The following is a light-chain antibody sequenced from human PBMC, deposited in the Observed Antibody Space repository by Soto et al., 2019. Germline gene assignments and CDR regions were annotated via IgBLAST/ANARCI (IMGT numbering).Light chain of an antibody. V-gene: IGLV3-21*02. CDR3: QVLDGGTDQNYV. CDR2: DDS. J-gene: IGLJ1*01. Sequence: SYVLTQPPSVSVAPGHTASITCGGHNTGVKSVHWYQQRPGQAPVVVVYDDSDRPSGIPERFSGSNSGNTATLTITSVEAGDEADYFCQVLDGGTDQNYVFGPGTKLTVL. CDR1: NTGVKS.